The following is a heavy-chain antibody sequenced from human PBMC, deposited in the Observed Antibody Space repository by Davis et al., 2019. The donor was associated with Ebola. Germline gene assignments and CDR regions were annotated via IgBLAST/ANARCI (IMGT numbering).Heavy chain of an antibody. CDR2: INHSGST. CDR1: GGSFSGYY. CDR3: ARGIGSYSGWFDP. Sequence: SETLSLTCAVSGGSFSGYYWSWIRQPPGKGLEWIGEINHSGSTNYNPSLKSRVTISVDTSKNQFSLKLSSVTAADTAVYYCARGIGSYSGWFDPWGQGTLVTVSS. J-gene: IGHJ5*02. V-gene: IGHV4-34*01. D-gene: IGHD1-26*01.